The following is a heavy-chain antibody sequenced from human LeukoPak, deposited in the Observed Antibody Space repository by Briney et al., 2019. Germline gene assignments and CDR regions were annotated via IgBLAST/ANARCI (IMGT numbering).Heavy chain of an antibody. J-gene: IGHJ4*02. D-gene: IGHD4-17*01. CDR3: ARDLETVTTFPDY. CDR2: ISYDGSNK. V-gene: IGHV3-30-3*01. CDR1: GFTFSSYA. Sequence: GGSLRLSCAASGFTFSSYAMHWVRQAPGKGLEWVAVISYDGSNKYYADSVKGRFTISRDNSKNTLYLEMNSLRAEDTAVYYCARDLETVTTFPDYWGRGTLVTVSS.